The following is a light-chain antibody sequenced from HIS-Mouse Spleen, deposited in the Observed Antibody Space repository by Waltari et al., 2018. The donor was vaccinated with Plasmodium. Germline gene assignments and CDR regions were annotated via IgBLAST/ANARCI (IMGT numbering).Light chain of an antibody. CDR2: DAS. Sequence: DLQITQSPSSLSASVGDRVTITSQASQDISNYLNWYQQKPGKAPKLLIYDASNLETGVPSRFSGSGSGTDFTFTISSLQPEDIATYYCQQYDNLPPYTFGQGTKLEIK. J-gene: IGKJ2*01. V-gene: IGKV1-33*01. CDR3: QQYDNLPPYT. CDR1: QDISNY.